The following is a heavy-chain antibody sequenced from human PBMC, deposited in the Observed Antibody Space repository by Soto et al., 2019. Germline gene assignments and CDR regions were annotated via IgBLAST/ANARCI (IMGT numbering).Heavy chain of an antibody. V-gene: IGHV5-51*01. CDR3: ARPIAAADYYYYGMDV. J-gene: IGHJ6*02. Sequence: GESLKISCKGSGYSFTSYWIGWVRQMPGKGLEWMGIIYPGDSDTRYSPSFQGQVTISADKSISTAYLQWSSLKASDTAMYYCARPIAAADYYYYGMDVWGQGTTVTVSS. CDR1: GYSFTSYW. D-gene: IGHD6-13*01. CDR2: IYPGDSDT.